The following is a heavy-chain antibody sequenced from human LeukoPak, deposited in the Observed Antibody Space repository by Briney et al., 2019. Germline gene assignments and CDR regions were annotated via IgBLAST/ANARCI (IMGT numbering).Heavy chain of an antibody. CDR1: GFTFSSYS. V-gene: IGHV3-21*01. CDR2: ISSSSSYI. D-gene: IGHD5-18*01. Sequence: GGSLRLSCAASGFTFSSYSVNWVRQAPGKGLEWVSSISSSSSYIYYADSVKGRFTISRDNAKNSLYLQMNSLRAEDTAVYYCASLGTAMVTDYWGQGTLVTVSS. J-gene: IGHJ4*02. CDR3: ASLGTAMVTDY.